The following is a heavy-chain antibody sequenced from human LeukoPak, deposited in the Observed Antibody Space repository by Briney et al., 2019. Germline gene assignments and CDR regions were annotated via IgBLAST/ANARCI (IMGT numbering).Heavy chain of an antibody. J-gene: IGHJ3*02. CDR2: ISGSGENA. D-gene: IGHD2-2*01. CDR3: AKDPYCSSTSCYAGAFDI. CDR1: GFTFSNYA. Sequence: PGGSLRLSCAASGFTFSNYAMSWVRRAPGKGLEWVSAISGSGENAYYADSVKGRSTISRDNSKNTLYLQMNSLRAEDTAVYYCAKDPYCSSTSCYAGAFDIWGQGTMVIVSS. V-gene: IGHV3-23*01.